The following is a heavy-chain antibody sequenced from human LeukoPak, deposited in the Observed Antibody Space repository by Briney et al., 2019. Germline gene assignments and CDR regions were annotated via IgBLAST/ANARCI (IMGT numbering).Heavy chain of an antibody. CDR1: GFISSTWS. Sequence: PGGSLRLSCSASGFISSTWSVNWVRQAPGKGLECASHLSSSGTIYYADSVKGRFTISRDNANNSLSLQMNSRRVEDTAIYYWARGGGYRVDDAFDLWGQGTMVTVSS. D-gene: IGHD3-22*01. CDR2: LSSSGTI. CDR3: ARGGGYRVDDAFDL. V-gene: IGHV3-48*01. J-gene: IGHJ3*01.